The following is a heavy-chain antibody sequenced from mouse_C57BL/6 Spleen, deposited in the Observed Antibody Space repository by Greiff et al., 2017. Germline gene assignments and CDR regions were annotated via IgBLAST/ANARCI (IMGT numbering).Heavy chain of an antibody. CDR1: GFTFSDSG. Sequence: EVKLVESGGGLVKPGGSLKLSCAASGFTFSDSGMHWVRQAPEKGLEWVAYISSGSSTIYYADTVKGRFTISRDNAKNTLFLQMTSLRSEDTAMYYCARIPYYDYDDYAMDYWGQGTSVTVSS. CDR3: ARIPYYDYDDYAMDY. CDR2: ISSGSSTI. J-gene: IGHJ4*01. D-gene: IGHD2-4*01. V-gene: IGHV5-17*01.